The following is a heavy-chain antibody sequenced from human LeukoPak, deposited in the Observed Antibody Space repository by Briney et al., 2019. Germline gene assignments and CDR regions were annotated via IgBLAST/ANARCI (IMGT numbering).Heavy chain of an antibody. CDR2: ISSSSSTI. V-gene: IGHV3-48*01. CDR1: GFTFDDYA. J-gene: IGHJ1*01. D-gene: IGHD3-22*01. Sequence: GGSLRLSCVASGFTFDDYAMHWVRQAPGKGLEWVSYISSSSSTIYYADSVKGRFTISRDHAKNSLYLQMNSLRAEDTAVYYCARDLIRDSSGYFPAAGFQHWGQGTLVTVSS. CDR3: ARDLIRDSSGYFPAAGFQH.